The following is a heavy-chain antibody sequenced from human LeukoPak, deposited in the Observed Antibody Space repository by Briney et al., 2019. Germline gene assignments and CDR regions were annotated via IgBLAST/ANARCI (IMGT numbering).Heavy chain of an antibody. Sequence: GGSLRLSCAASGFTFSSYWMSRVRQAPGKGLEWVANIKQDGSEKYYVDSVKGRFTISRDNAKNSLYLQMNNLRAEDTAVYYCARSDYVWGSYRPFDYWGQGTLVTVSS. V-gene: IGHV3-7*01. J-gene: IGHJ4*02. CDR2: IKQDGSEK. CDR3: ARSDYVWGSYRPFDY. D-gene: IGHD3-16*02. CDR1: GFTFSSYW.